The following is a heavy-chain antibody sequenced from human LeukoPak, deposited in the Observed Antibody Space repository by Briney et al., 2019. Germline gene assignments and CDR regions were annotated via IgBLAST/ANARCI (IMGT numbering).Heavy chain of an antibody. CDR2: INPSGGST. CDR3: AREPVWFGELFSYYYGMDV. V-gene: IGHV1-46*01. J-gene: IGHJ6*02. CDR1: GYTFTSYY. D-gene: IGHD3-10*01. Sequence: GASVKVSCKASGYTFTSYYMHWVRQAPGQGLEWMGIINPSGGSTSYAQKFQGRVTMTRDTSTSTVYMELSSLRSEDTAVYYCAREPVWFGELFSYYYGMDVWGQGTTVTVSS.